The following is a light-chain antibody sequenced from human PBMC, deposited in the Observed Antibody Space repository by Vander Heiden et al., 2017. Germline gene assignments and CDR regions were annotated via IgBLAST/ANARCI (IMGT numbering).Light chain of an antibody. CDR2: AAS. CDR3: QQYANSVT. CDR1: QTVTSNY. J-gene: IGKJ3*01. Sequence: IVLTQSPGTLSLSPGERATLSCRASQTVTSNYLAWYQQKPGQAPRLLIYAASNRATGIPVRFSGSGSGTDLTLSITRLEPEDFAVYYCQQYANSVTFAPGTTVDFK. V-gene: IGKV3-20*01.